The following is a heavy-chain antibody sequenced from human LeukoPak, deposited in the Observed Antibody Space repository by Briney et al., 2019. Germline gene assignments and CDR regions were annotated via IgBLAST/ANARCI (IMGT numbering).Heavy chain of an antibody. CDR3: ARGYGWSSYNNFNH. D-gene: IGHD3-10*01. CDR2: IHYSGTT. CDR1: GDSMRGYY. J-gene: IGHJ4*02. V-gene: IGHV4-59*01. Sequence: SETLSLTCTVSGDSMRGYYWSWIRQPPGKGLGWIGDIHYSGTTDYNPPLKSRVTISVDTSKNQFSLKLNSVTSADTAVYYCARGYGWSSYNNFNHWGQGILVTVSS.